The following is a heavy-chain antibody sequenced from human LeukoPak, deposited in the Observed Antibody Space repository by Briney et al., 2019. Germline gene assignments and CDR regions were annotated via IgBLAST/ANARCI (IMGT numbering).Heavy chain of an antibody. CDR2: IYYSGST. Sequence: AETLSLPCTVSGGSISSSSYYWGWVPQPPGKGLEWSGSIYYSGSTYYNPSLKSRVTISVDTSKDQCSLKLSSVTAAGTAVYYWARNRPRYYYDSSGQGKGFDYWGQGTLVTVSS. J-gene: IGHJ4*02. CDR3: ARNRPRYYYDSSGQGKGFDY. D-gene: IGHD3-22*01. CDR1: GGSISSSSYY. V-gene: IGHV4-39*01.